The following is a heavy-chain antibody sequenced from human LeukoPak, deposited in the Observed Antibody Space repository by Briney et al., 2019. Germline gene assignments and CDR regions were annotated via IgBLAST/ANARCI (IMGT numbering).Heavy chain of an antibody. CDR1: GGSFSRYY. V-gene: IGHV4-34*01. Sequence: SETLSLTCAVYGGSFSRYYWTWIRQPPGKGLEWIGEINHSGSANYNPSLKSRVTISVDTSKNQFSLKLSSVTAADTAVYYCARHVAGYSSSWLNYYYYYYMDVWGKGTTVTISS. CDR2: INHSGSA. D-gene: IGHD6-13*01. J-gene: IGHJ6*03. CDR3: ARHVAGYSSSWLNYYYYYYMDV.